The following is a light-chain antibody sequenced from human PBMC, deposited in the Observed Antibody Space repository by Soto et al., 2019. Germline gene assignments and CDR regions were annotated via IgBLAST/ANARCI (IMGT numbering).Light chain of an antibody. V-gene: IGLV2-14*03. J-gene: IGLJ1*01. CDR2: DVS. CDR3: SSYTTSNTRQIV. Sequence: QSVLTQPASVSGSPGQSITISCTGTSSDVVGYNYVSWYQHHPGKAPKLMIFDVSNRPSGVSNRFSGSKSGNTASLTISGLQPEDEADYYSSSYTTSNTRQIVFGTGTKVTVL. CDR1: SSDVVGYNY.